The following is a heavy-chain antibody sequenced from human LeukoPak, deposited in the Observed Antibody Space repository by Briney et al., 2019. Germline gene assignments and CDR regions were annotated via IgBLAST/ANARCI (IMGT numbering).Heavy chain of an antibody. D-gene: IGHD3-3*01. CDR3: ARDPSLYYDFWSGYYDY. Sequence: GGSLRLSCAASGFTFSSYWMSWVRQAPGKGLEWVANIKQDGSEKYYVDSVKGRFTISRDKAKNSLYLQMNSLRAEDTAVYYCARDPSLYYDFWSGYYDYWGQGTLVTVSS. V-gene: IGHV3-7*01. J-gene: IGHJ4*02. CDR2: IKQDGSEK. CDR1: GFTFSSYW.